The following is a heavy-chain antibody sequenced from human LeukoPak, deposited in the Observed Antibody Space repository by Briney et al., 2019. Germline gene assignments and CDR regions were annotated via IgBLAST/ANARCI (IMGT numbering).Heavy chain of an antibody. V-gene: IGHV1-46*01. Sequence: GASVKVSCKASGYTFTSYYMHWVRQAPGQGLEWMGIINPSGGSTSYAQKFQGRVTMTRDTSTSTVYMELSSLRSEDTAVYYCARGYCSSTSCYRTFDYWGQGTLVTVSS. J-gene: IGHJ4*02. CDR3: ARGYCSSTSCYRTFDY. D-gene: IGHD2-2*01. CDR1: GYTFTSYY. CDR2: INPSGGST.